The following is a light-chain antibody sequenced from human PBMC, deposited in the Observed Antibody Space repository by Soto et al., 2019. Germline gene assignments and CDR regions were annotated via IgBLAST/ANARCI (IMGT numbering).Light chain of an antibody. J-gene: IGKJ5*01. CDR2: GAS. CDR3: EEYGSAPRT. Sequence: RASQSVSSSFLAWYQQKVGQAPRLLIYGASSRATGIPDRFSGSGSGTDYALTLRSLDSGEFAVYFYEEYGSAPRTVGRGTRLEI. V-gene: IGKV3-20*01. CDR1: QSVSSSF.